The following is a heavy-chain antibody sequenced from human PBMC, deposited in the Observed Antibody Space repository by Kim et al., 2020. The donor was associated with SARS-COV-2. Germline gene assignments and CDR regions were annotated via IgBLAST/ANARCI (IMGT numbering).Heavy chain of an antibody. Sequence: GSIGYADSVKGRFTISRDNAKNSLYLQMNSLRAEDTVLYYCASHLRNFDYWGQGTLVTVSS. CDR2: GSI. D-gene: IGHD3-16*01. V-gene: IGHV3-9*01. J-gene: IGHJ4*02. CDR3: ASHLRNFDY.